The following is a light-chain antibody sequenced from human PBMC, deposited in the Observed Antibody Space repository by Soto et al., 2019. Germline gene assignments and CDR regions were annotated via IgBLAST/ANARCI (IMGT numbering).Light chain of an antibody. Sequence: RVMTPSPDTLSVSPGERATLSCRASETVRSNLAWYQQKPGQAPRLLIYGASTRATGIPARFSGSGSGTEFTLTITSLQSEDFALYDCQQYHSYPLTFGPGTKVDIK. CDR3: QQYHSYPLT. J-gene: IGKJ3*01. V-gene: IGKV3-15*01. CDR2: GAS. CDR1: ETVRSN.